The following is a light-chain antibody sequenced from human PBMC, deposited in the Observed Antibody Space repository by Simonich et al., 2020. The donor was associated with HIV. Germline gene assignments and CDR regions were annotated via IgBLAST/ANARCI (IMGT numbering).Light chain of an antibody. CDR3: QQYNIWPPKYT. CDR1: QSVSSN. Sequence: EIVMTQSPATLSVSPGERATLSCRASQSVSSNLAWYQQKPGQAPRLLIYGASTRATGIPARCSGSGSGTEFTLTISSLQSEDFAVYYCQQYNIWPPKYTFGQGTKLEIK. J-gene: IGKJ2*01. CDR2: GAS. V-gene: IGKV3-15*01.